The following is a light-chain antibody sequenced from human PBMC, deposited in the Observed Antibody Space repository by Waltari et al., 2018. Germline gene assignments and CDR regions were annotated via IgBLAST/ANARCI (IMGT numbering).Light chain of an antibody. V-gene: IGKV1-39*01. CDR2: SAS. CDR1: QSISTY. CDR3: QQSYSSPHT. Sequence: DIQMTQSPSSLSGSVGDRVTITCRASQSISTYLNWYQQKPGKAPKLLISSASSLQSGVPSRFSGSGSGTDFTLTISSLQPEDFATYYCQQSYSSPHTFGQGTKVEIK. J-gene: IGKJ1*01.